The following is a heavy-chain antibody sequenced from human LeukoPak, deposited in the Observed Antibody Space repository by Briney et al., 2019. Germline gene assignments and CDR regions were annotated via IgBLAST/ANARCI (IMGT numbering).Heavy chain of an antibody. Sequence: ASVKVSCKASGYTFTGYYMHWVRQAPGQGLEWMGWINPNSGGTNYAQKFQGRVTMTRDASISTAYMELSRLRSDDTAVYYCARGPITIIVVALGAFDIWGQGTMVTVSS. J-gene: IGHJ3*02. CDR1: GYTFTGYY. D-gene: IGHD3-22*01. CDR2: INPNSGGT. CDR3: ARGPITIIVVALGAFDI. V-gene: IGHV1-2*02.